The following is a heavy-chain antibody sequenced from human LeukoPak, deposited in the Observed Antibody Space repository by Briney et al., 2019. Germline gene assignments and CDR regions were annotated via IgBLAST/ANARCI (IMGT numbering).Heavy chain of an antibody. CDR3: ARGLRRVTPYYSYGMDV. V-gene: IGHV1-8*01. Sequence: ASVNVSCKASGYTFTSYDINWVRQATGQGLEWMGWMNPNSGNTGYAQKFQGRVTMTRNTSISTAYMELSSLRSEDTAVYYCARGLRRVTPYYSYGMDVWGQGTTVTVSS. CDR2: MNPNSGNT. D-gene: IGHD5-18*01. J-gene: IGHJ6*02. CDR1: GYTFTSYD.